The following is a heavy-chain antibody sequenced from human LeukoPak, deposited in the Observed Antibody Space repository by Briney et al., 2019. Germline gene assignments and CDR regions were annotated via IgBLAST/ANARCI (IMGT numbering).Heavy chain of an antibody. CDR3: ARHASYFYSSPYAD. V-gene: IGHV4-59*08. Sequence: SETLSLTCAVSALSVTNYYWSWIRQPPGKGLEWIGYIYYTGNTNYNPSLKSRVTLSLDTSKNQFSLRLNSLTAPDTAVYYNARHASYFYSSPYADWGQGTLVTVSS. J-gene: IGHJ4*02. D-gene: IGHD3-22*01. CDR1: ALSVTNYY. CDR2: IYYTGNT.